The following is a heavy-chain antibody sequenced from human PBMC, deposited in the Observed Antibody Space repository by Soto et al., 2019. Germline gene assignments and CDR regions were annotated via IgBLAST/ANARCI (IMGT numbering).Heavy chain of an antibody. D-gene: IGHD4-17*01. V-gene: IGHV3-21*01. Sequence: GGSLRLSCGASGFTFGGYAGNRVRQAPGRGLEWVSSIGTSSSYIYYADSVKGRFTISRDNAKNSLFLQMNSLRADDTAVYYCARDSVRDYLYYYYGMDVWGQGTTVTVSS. J-gene: IGHJ6*02. CDR3: ARDSVRDYLYYYYGMDV. CDR1: GFTFGGYA. CDR2: IGTSSSYI.